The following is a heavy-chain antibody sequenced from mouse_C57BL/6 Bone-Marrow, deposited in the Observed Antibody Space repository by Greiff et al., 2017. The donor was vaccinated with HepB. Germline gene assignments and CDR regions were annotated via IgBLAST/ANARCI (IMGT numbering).Heavy chain of an antibody. CDR2: IDPEDGDT. Sequence: EVQLQESGAELVRPGASVKLSCTASGFNIKDYYMHWVKQRPEQGLEWIGRIDPEDGDTEYAPKFQGKATMTADPSSNTAYLQLSSLTSEDTAVYYCTPSYYYGSSYPYYFDYWGQGTTLTVSS. CDR3: TPSYYYGSSYPYYFDY. D-gene: IGHD1-1*01. V-gene: IGHV14-1*01. J-gene: IGHJ2*01. CDR1: GFNIKDYY.